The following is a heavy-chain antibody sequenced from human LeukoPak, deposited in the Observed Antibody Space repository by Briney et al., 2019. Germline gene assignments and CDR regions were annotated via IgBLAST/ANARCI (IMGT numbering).Heavy chain of an antibody. D-gene: IGHD3-10*01. V-gene: IGHV3-9*01. CDR1: GFTFDDYA. CDR2: ISWNSGSI. Sequence: PGGSLRLSCAASGFTFDDYAMHWVRQAPGNGLEWVSGISWNSGSIGYADSVKGRFTISRDNAKNSLYLQMNSLRAEDTALYYCAKDMGGSGSLDAFDIWGQGTMVTVSS. CDR3: AKDMGGSGSLDAFDI. J-gene: IGHJ3*02.